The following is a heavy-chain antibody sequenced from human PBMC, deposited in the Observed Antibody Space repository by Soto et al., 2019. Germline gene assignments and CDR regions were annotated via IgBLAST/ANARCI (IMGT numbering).Heavy chain of an antibody. Sequence: SETLSLTCTVSGGSISSYYWSWIRQPPGKGLEWIGYIYYSGSTNYNPSLKSRVTISVDTSKNQFSLKLSFVTAADTAVYYCARSYYGSGSSGPGLQYYYYYYGMDVWGQGTTVTVSS. D-gene: IGHD3-10*01. CDR3: ARSYYGSGSSGPGLQYYYYYYGMDV. V-gene: IGHV4-59*01. CDR2: IYYSGST. CDR1: GGSISSYY. J-gene: IGHJ6*02.